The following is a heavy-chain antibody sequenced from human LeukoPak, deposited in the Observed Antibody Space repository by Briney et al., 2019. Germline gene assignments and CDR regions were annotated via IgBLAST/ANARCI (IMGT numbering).Heavy chain of an antibody. CDR2: IYTSGST. Sequence: ASQTLSLTCTVSGGSISSGSYYWSWIRQPAGKGLEWIGRIYTSGSTNYNPSLKSRVTISVDTSKNQFSLKLSSVTAADTAVYYCARGGVIITALDYWGQGTLVTVSS. J-gene: IGHJ4*02. CDR3: ARGGVIITALDY. D-gene: IGHD3-10*01. V-gene: IGHV4-61*02. CDR1: GGSISSGSYY.